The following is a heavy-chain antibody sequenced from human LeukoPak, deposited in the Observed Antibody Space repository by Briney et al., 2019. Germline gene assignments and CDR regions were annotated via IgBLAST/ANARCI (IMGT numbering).Heavy chain of an antibody. D-gene: IGHD5-24*01. Sequence: GGSLRLSCAASEFSVGSNYMTWVRQAPGKGLEWVSLIYSGGSTYYADSVKGRFTISRDNSKNTLYLQMNSLRAEDTAVYYCAKGGSRWLQFFCDYWGQGTLVTVSS. CDR2: IYSGGST. J-gene: IGHJ4*02. V-gene: IGHV3-66*01. CDR1: EFSVGSNY. CDR3: AKGGSRWLQFFCDY.